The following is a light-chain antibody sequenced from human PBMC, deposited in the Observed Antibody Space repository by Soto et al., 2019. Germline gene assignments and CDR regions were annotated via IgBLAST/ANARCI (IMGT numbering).Light chain of an antibody. Sequence: EIVLTQSPATLSLSPGEGATLSCRASQSVSSYLAWYQQKPGQAPRLLIYDASNRATGIPARFSGSGSGTDFTLIISGLEPEDCAVYYCQQRSNWPVTFGLGTKVEV. CDR1: QSVSSY. V-gene: IGKV3-11*01. CDR2: DAS. CDR3: QQRSNWPVT. J-gene: IGKJ1*01.